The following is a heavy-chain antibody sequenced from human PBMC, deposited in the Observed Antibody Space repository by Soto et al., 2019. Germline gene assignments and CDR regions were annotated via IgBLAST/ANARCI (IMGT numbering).Heavy chain of an antibody. Sequence: QITLKESGPTLVKPTQTLTLTCTFSGFSLSTSGVGVGWIRQPPGKALEWLALIYWDDDKRYSPSLKSRLTITKXXSXNXXVLTMTNMDPVDTATYYCAHTQRIVGASRPEYFQHWGQGTLVTVSS. CDR2: IYWDDDK. CDR1: GFSLSTSGVG. CDR3: AHTQRIVGASRPEYFQH. J-gene: IGHJ1*01. V-gene: IGHV2-5*02. D-gene: IGHD1-26*01.